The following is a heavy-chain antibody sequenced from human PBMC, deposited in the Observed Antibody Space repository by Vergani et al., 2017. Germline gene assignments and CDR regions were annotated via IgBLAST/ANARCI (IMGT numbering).Heavy chain of an antibody. D-gene: IGHD3-10*01. J-gene: IGHJ4*02. CDR1: GFPFGDYD. Sequence: EVQLVESGGGVVRPGGSLRLSCAASGFPFGDYDMNWVRQAPGKGLEWVSRVKWNGDSSVYADSVKGRFTISRDNAKNTLYLQMTSLRAEDTAFYYCASRGSGNTYYFDYWGQGALVTVSS. CDR2: VKWNGDSS. CDR3: ASRGSGNTYYFDY. V-gene: IGHV3-20*04.